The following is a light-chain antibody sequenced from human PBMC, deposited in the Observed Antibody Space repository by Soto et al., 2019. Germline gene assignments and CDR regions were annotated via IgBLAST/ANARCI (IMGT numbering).Light chain of an antibody. Sequence: QSALTQPASVSGSPGQSITISCAGTMRDVGAYNLVSWYQQHPGKAPRLVIYEVTNRPSGVSNRFSGSKSGNTASLTISGLQAEDEADYYCSSYTSDWGVFGTGTKLTVL. V-gene: IGLV2-14*01. CDR3: SSYTSDWGV. CDR2: EVT. CDR1: MRDVGAYNL. J-gene: IGLJ1*01.